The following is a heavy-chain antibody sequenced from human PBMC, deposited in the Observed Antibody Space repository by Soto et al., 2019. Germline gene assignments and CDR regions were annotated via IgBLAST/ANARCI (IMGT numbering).Heavy chain of an antibody. D-gene: IGHD1-26*01. J-gene: IGHJ4*02. CDR2: ISSGGDTI. V-gene: IGHV3-48*03. CDR3: GRDRGAGGY. CDR1: GFSFSNYE. Sequence: GGSLRLSCAASGFSFSNYEMNWVRQAPGKGLEWVAYISSGGDTIHYADSVRGRFTVSRDNARNSLSLQMNTLRVEDTALYYCGRDRGAGGYWGQGTLVTVFS.